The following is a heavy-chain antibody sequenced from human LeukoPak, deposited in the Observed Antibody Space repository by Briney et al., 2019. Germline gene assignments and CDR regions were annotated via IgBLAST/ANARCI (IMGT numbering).Heavy chain of an antibody. Sequence: PSETLSLTCTVSGGSISSSSYYWGWIRQPPGKGLEWIGSIYYSGSTYYNPSIKSRVTISVDTSKNQFSLKLSSVTAADTAMYYCARLFGKDGFDYWGQGTLVTVSS. CDR1: GGSISSSSYY. J-gene: IGHJ4*02. D-gene: IGHD5-24*01. V-gene: IGHV4-39*07. CDR3: ARLFGKDGFDY. CDR2: IYYSGST.